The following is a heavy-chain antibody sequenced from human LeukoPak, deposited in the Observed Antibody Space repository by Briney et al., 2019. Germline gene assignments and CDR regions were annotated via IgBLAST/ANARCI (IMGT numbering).Heavy chain of an antibody. CDR2: INHSGST. J-gene: IGHJ6*03. CDR3: ARRRSYYKYYYMDV. Sequence: PSETLSPTCAVYGGSFSGYYWSWIRQPPGKGLEWIGEINHSGSTNYNPSLKSRVTISVDTSKNQFSPKLSSVTAADTAVYYCARRRSYYKYYYMDVWGKGTTVTVSS. D-gene: IGHD1-26*01. CDR1: GGSFSGYY. V-gene: IGHV4-34*01.